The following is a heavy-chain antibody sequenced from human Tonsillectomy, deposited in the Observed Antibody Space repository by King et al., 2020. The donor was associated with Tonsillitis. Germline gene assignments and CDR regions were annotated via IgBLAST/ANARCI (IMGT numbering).Heavy chain of an antibody. CDR2: IYSGGTT. V-gene: IGHV3-66*01. CDR1: GFTVSTNY. D-gene: IGHD6-19*01. J-gene: IGHJ6*02. CDR3: ATTAVAGTHYYYGMDV. Sequence: QLVQSGGDLVQPGGSLRLSCAASGFTVSTNYMTWVRQAPGKGLEWVSFIYSGGTTYYADSVKGRFTISRDNSKNTLYLQMNSLRAEDTAVYYCATTAVAGTHYYYGMDVWGQGTTVTVSS.